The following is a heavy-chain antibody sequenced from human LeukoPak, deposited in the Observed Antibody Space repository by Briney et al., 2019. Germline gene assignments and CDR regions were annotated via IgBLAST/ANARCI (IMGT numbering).Heavy chain of an antibody. CDR3: GRHLYGGNSAIDY. CDR2: MYPGDSDT. CDR1: GYSFTSYW. J-gene: IGHJ4*02. D-gene: IGHD4-23*01. Sequence: GESLKISWKGSGYSFTSYWISWVCQMPGKGLELMGIMYPGDSDTRYSPSFQGQVTISVDKSISTAYLQWSSLKASDTAMYYCGRHLYGGNSAIDYWGQGTLVTVSS. V-gene: IGHV5-51*01.